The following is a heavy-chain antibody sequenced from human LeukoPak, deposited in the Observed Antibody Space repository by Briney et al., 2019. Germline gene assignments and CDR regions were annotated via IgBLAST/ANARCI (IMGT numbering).Heavy chain of an antibody. Sequence: SETLSLTCAVYGGSFSGYYWSWIRQPPGKGLEWIGEINHSGSTNYNPSLKSRVTISVDTSKNQFSLKLSSVTAADTAVYYCARLHCGGDCGWFDPWGQGTLVTVSS. CDR1: GGSFSGYY. J-gene: IGHJ5*02. CDR3: ARLHCGGDCGWFDP. CDR2: INHSGST. D-gene: IGHD2-21*02. V-gene: IGHV4-34*01.